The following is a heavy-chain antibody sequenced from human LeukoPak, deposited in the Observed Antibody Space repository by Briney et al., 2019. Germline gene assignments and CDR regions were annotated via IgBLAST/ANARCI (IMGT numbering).Heavy chain of an antibody. CDR3: ARGGITMIVVTN. V-gene: IGHV3-21*01. CDR2: ISSSSSYI. D-gene: IGHD3-22*01. CDR1: GFTFSSYS. J-gene: IGHJ4*02. Sequence: GGSLRLSCAASGFTFSSYSMNWVRQAPGKGLEWVSSISSSSSYIYYADSVKGRFTISRDNAKNSLYLQMNGLRAEDTAVYYCARGGITMIVVTNWGQGTLVTVSS.